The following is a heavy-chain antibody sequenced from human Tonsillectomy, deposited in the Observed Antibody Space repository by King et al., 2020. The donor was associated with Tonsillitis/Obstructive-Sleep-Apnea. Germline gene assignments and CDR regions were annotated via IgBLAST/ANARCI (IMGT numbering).Heavy chain of an antibody. D-gene: IGHD2-21*01. J-gene: IGHJ4*02. CDR1: GFTFSSYW. Sequence: VQLVESGGGLVQSGGSLRLSCAASGFTFSSYWMSWVRQATGKGLEWVANIKQDGSEKHYVDSVKGRFNISRDNAKNSLYLQLNSLRAEDTAMYYCARVRGHVMWFDYLGQRTLVTVSS. V-gene: IGHV3-7*01. CDR3: ARVRGHVMWFDY. CDR2: IKQDGSEK.